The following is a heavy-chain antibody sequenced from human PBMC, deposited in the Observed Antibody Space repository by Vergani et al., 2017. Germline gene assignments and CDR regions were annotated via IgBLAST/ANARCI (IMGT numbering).Heavy chain of an antibody. CDR1: GYTFTGYY. Sequence: QVQLVQSGAEVKKPGASVKVSCKASGYTFTGYYIHWVRQATGQGLEWMGWINPNSGGTNYAQKFQGRVTMTRDTSISTAYMELSRLRSDDTAVYYCAREGFMGAITGWFDPWGQGTLVTVSS. CDR3: AREGFMGAITGWFDP. D-gene: IGHD1-26*01. J-gene: IGHJ5*02. CDR2: INPNSGGT. V-gene: IGHV1-2*02.